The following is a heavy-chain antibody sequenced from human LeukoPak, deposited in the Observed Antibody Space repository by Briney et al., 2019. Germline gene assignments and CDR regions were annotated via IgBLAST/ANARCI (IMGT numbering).Heavy chain of an antibody. CDR2: IYLSGST. CDR3: AREDVDTGIGTYYFDY. V-gene: IGHV4-31*02. D-gene: IGHD5-18*01. CDR1: GGSLSSGGSC. J-gene: IGHJ4*02. Sequence: SQTLSLTCAVSGGSLSSGGSCWSWIRQHPGKGLEWIGYIYLSGSTYNNPSLKSRVTISVDTSKNQFSLKLSSVTAGDTAVYYCAREDVDTGIGTYYFDYWGQGTLVTVSS.